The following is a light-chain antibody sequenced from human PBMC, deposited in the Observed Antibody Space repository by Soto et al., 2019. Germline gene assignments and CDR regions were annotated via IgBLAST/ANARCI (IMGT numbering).Light chain of an antibody. V-gene: IGLV2-14*03. CDR2: DVS. CDR3: GSYTTSNTRQIV. CDR1: SSDVGGYNY. Sequence: QSALTQPASVSGSPGQSITISCTGTSSDVGGYNYVCWYQQHPGKAPKFMIYDVSSRPSGVSNRFSGSKSGNTASLTISGLQAEDEADDYCGSYTTSNTRQIVFGTGTKLTVL. J-gene: IGLJ1*01.